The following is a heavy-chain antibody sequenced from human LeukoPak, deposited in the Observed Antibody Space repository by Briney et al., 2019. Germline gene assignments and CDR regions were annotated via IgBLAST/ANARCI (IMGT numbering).Heavy chain of an antibody. CDR2: ISGSGGST. V-gene: IGHV3-23*01. Sequence: AGGSQRLSCAASGFTFSSYAMSWVRQAPGKGLEWVSAISGSGGSTYYADSVKGRFTISRDNSKNTLYLQMNSLRAEDTAVYYCAKARAGPYYFDYWGQGTLVTVSS. CDR3: AKARAGPYYFDY. CDR1: GFTFSSYA. J-gene: IGHJ4*02. D-gene: IGHD3-10*01.